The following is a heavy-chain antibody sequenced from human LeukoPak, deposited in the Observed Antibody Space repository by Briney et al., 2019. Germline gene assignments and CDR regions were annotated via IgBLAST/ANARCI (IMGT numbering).Heavy chain of an antibody. CDR3: AKGVVVVTAMNYFDY. V-gene: IGHV3-13*01. D-gene: IGHD2-21*02. Sequence: GGSLRLSCAASGFTFSSYDMHWVRQPTGKGLEWVSAIGTAGDTYYPGSVKGRFTISRDNSKNSLYLQMNTLRAEDTAVYYCAKGVVVVTAMNYFDYWGKGTLVTVSS. CDR2: IGTAGDT. CDR1: GFTFSSYD. J-gene: IGHJ4*02.